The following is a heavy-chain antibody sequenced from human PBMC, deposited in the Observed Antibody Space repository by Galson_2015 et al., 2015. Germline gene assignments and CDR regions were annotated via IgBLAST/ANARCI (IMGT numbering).Heavy chain of an antibody. J-gene: IGHJ4*02. Sequence: SLLLSCSASCLPFRPSFLPWFLPSPGKGLEWVAIIWYDGSDKYYADSVKGRFTISRDNSKNTVYLQMNSLRAEDTAVYYCATDRGAGKYFDYWGQGSLVTVSS. CDR3: ATDRGAGKYFDY. V-gene: IGHV3-33*03. D-gene: IGHD6-19*01. CDR2: IWYDGSDK. CDR1: CLPFRPSF.